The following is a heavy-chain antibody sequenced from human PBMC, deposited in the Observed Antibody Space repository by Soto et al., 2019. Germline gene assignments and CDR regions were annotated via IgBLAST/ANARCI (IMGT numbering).Heavy chain of an antibody. CDR2: INAGNGNT. CDR3: ARDPTVGATTDYYYGMDV. Sequence: ASVKVSCKASGYTFTSYAMHWVRQASGQRLEWMGWINAGNGNTKYSQKFQGRVTITRDTSASTAYMELSSLRSEDTAVYYCARDPTVGATTDYYYGMDVWGQGTTVTVSS. J-gene: IGHJ6*02. CDR1: GYTFTSYA. V-gene: IGHV1-3*01. D-gene: IGHD1-26*01.